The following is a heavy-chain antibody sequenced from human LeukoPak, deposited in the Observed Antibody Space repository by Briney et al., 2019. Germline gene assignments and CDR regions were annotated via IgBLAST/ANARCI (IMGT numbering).Heavy chain of an antibody. Sequence: GASVKVSCKASGYTFTSYDVNWVRQATGQGLEWMGWMNPNSGNTGYAQKFQGRVTMTRNTSISTAYMELSSLRSEDTAVYYCASPGDLAYCGGDCYDYWGQGTLVTVSS. V-gene: IGHV1-8*01. J-gene: IGHJ4*02. CDR2: MNPNSGNT. CDR3: ASPGDLAYCGGDCYDY. CDR1: GYTFTSYD. D-gene: IGHD2-21*01.